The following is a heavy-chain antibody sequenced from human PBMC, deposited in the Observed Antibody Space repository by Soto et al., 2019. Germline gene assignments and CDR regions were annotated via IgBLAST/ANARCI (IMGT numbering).Heavy chain of an antibody. CDR2: IYYRGTT. CDR3: ARVSAGGTRWFDS. D-gene: IGHD6-13*01. J-gene: IGHJ5*01. Sequence: QVQLQESGPGLVKPSQTLSLTCSVSGGSISTGVWYWSWVREHPGKGLKWIGDIYYRGTTSYNPSLGSRVTISRDTSKNQVSLKVNSVTAADTAVYYCARVSAGGTRWFDSWGQGIRVTVSS. V-gene: IGHV4-31*03. CDR1: GGSISTGVWY.